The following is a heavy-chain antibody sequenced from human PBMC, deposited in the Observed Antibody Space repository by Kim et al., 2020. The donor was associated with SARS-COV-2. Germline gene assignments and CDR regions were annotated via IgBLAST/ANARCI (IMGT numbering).Heavy chain of an antibody. V-gene: IGHV1-18*04. Sequence: ASVKVSCKASGYTFTSYGISWVRQAPGQGLEWMGWISAYNGNTNYAQKLQGRVTMTTDTSTSTAYMELRSLRSDDTAVYYCARVYSTYYYGSGGGTGIITSSPDYWGQGTLVTVSS. J-gene: IGHJ4*02. CDR2: ISAYNGNT. CDR3: ARVYSTYYYGSGGGTGIITSSPDY. D-gene: IGHD3-10*01. CDR1: GYTFTSYG.